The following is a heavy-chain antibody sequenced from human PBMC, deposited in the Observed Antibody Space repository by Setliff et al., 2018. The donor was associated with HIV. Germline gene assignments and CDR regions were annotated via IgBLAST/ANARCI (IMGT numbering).Heavy chain of an antibody. D-gene: IGHD2-2*01. CDR1: GGSISNFY. CDR2: IYSTGDT. CDR3: ARVACSSTSCPRRYAFDM. Sequence: SETLSLTCSVSGGSISNFYWSWIRQPPGKGLEWVGHIYSTGDTNYNPSLKCRVTLSADTSKNQLSLSLTSVTAADTAVYYCARVACSSTSCPRRYAFDMWGQGTMVTVSS. V-gene: IGHV4-4*07. J-gene: IGHJ3*02.